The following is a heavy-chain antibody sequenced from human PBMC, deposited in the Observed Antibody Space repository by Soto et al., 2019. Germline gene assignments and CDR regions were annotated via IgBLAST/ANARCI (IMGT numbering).Heavy chain of an antibody. Sequence: RQPPGKGLEWIGEINHSGSTNYTPSLKSRVTISVDTSKNQFSLKLSSVTAADTAVYYCARRYGGNFDYWGQGTLVTVSS. D-gene: IGHD5-12*01. CDR2: INHSGST. CDR3: ARRYGGNFDY. J-gene: IGHJ4*02. V-gene: IGHV4-34*13.